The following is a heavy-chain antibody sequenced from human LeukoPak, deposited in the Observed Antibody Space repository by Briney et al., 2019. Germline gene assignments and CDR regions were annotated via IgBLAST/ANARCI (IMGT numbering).Heavy chain of an antibody. CDR1: GFTFSSYT. CDR3: AKGGAVTAMPIDY. J-gene: IGHJ4*02. CDR2: ISGSGGST. V-gene: IGHV3-23*01. Sequence: GGSLRLSCIASGFTFSSYTMSWVRQAPGKGLEWVSAISGSGGSTYYADSVKGRFTISRDNSKNTLYLQMNSLRAEDTAVYYCAKGGAVTAMPIDYWGQGTLVTVSS. D-gene: IGHD2-21*02.